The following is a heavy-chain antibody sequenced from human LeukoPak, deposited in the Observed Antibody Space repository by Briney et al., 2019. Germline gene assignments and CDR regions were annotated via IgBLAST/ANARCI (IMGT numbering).Heavy chain of an antibody. V-gene: IGHV3-21*01. J-gene: IGHJ3*02. Sequence: GGSLRLSCAASGFTFSSYSMNWVRQAPGKGLEWVSSISSSSYYIHYPDSVKGRFTISRDNAKNSLYLQMNSLRAEDTAVYYCAREVNDYDAFDIWGQGTMVTVSS. CDR3: AREVNDYDAFDI. D-gene: IGHD4-11*01. CDR1: GFTFSSYS. CDR2: ISSSSYYI.